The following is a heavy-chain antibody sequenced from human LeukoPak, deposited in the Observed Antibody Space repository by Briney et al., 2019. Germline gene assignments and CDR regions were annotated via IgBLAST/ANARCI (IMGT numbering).Heavy chain of an antibody. D-gene: IGHD5-24*01. J-gene: IGHJ4*02. CDR2: INHSGST. V-gene: IGHV4-34*01. CDR1: GGSFSGYY. CDR3: ASRLDGYYSRPFDY. Sequence: SETLSLTCAVYGGSFSGYYWSWIRQPPGKGLEWIGEINHSGSTNCNPSLKSRVTISVDTSKNQFSLKLSSVTAADTAVYYCASRLDGYYSRPFDYWGQGTLVTVSS.